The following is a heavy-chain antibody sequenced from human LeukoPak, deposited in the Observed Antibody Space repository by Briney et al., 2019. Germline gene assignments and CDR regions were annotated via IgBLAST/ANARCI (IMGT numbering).Heavy chain of an antibody. CDR3: AKTVVVITFRFDS. Sequence: PGGSLRLSCAASGFTFRSYAMSWVRQAPGKGLEWVSAISGSGGTTYYADSVKGRFTISRDNSKNTLDLQMNSLRAEDTAIYYCAKTVVVITFRFDSWGQGSLVTVSS. J-gene: IGHJ4*02. CDR2: ISGSGGTT. CDR1: GFTFRSYA. D-gene: IGHD2-21*01. V-gene: IGHV3-23*01.